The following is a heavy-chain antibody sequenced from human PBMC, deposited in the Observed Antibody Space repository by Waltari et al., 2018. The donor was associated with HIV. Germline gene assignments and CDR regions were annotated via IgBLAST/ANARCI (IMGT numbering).Heavy chain of an antibody. CDR3: ARPIDQSIAARTALWFDP. D-gene: IGHD6-6*01. J-gene: IGHJ5*02. CDR1: GGSISSSSYY. Sequence: QLQLQESGPGLVKPSETLSLTCTVSGGSISSSSYYWGWIRQPPGKGLEWIGSIYYSWSTYYNPSLKSRGSISVDTSKNQFSLKLSSVTAADTAVYYCARPIDQSIAARTALWFDPWGQGTLVTVSS. V-gene: IGHV4-39*01. CDR2: IYYSWST.